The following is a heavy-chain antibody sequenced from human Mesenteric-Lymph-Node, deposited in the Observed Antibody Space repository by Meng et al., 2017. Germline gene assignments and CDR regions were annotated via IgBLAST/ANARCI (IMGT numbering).Heavy chain of an antibody. CDR1: GYTFTRYI. CDR3: ARDSVGTLADTTEDVFDI. J-gene: IGHJ3*02. D-gene: IGHD6-19*01. CDR2: IHGYTGNT. V-gene: IGHV1-18*01. Sequence: ASVKVSCKASGYTFTRYIITWVRQAPGQGLEWMGWIHGYTGNTNYAQKFQGRVTMTIDTSTSTAYMEVRSLRSDDTAVYYCARDSVGTLADTTEDVFDIWGQGTLVTVSS.